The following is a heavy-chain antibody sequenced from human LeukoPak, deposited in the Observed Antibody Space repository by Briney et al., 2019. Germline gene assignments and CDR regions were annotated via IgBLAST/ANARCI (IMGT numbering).Heavy chain of an antibody. CDR3: ARVGSGSYYNPNWFDP. CDR1: GGSISSGGYS. Sequence: PSETLSLTCAVSGGSISSGGYSWSWIRQPPGKGLEWIGYIYHSGSTYYNPSLKSRVTISVDRSKNQFSLKLSSVTAADTAVYHCARVGSGSYYNPNWFDPWGQGTLVTVSP. J-gene: IGHJ5*02. CDR2: IYHSGST. D-gene: IGHD3-10*01. V-gene: IGHV4-30-2*01.